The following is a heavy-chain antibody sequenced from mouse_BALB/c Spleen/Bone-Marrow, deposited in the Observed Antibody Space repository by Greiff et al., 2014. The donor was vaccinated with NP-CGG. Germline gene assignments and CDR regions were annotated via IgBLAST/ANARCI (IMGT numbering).Heavy chain of an antibody. Sequence: EVHLVQSGGGLVQPGESLKLSCESNEYEFPSHDMSWVRKTPEKRLELVADINSDGGSNYYPDTMERRFIISRDNTKKTLYLQMSSLRSEDTALYYCARHGNYFYYAMDYWGQGTSVTVSS. D-gene: IGHD2-1*01. V-gene: IGHV5-2*01. CDR2: INSDGGSN. CDR1: EYEFPSHD. J-gene: IGHJ4*01. CDR3: ARHGNYFYYAMDY.